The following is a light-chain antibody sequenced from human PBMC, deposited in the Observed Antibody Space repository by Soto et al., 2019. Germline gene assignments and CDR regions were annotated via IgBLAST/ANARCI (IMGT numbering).Light chain of an antibody. CDR3: QQYYTWPLT. Sequence: EIVMTQSPATLSVSPGERTTLSCRASQSVSSNLAWYQQKPGQAPRLLIYGASTRATCIPARFSGSGSGTEFTLTISSLQSEDFAVYYCQQYYTWPLTFGGGTKVEIK. CDR2: GAS. CDR1: QSVSSN. J-gene: IGKJ4*01. V-gene: IGKV3-15*01.